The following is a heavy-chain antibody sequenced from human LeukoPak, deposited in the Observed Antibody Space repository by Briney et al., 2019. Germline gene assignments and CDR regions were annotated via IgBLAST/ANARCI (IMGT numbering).Heavy chain of an antibody. CDR3: ARVASNYDFDY. D-gene: IGHD4-11*01. CDR1: GFTFDDYG. Sequence: GGSLRLSCAASGFTFDDYGMNWVRQAPGKGLEWVSGINWNGGNTGYADSVKGRFTISRDNAQNSLHLQMNSLRAEDTALYYCARVASNYDFDYWGQGTLVSVSS. CDR2: INWNGGNT. V-gene: IGHV3-20*04. J-gene: IGHJ4*02.